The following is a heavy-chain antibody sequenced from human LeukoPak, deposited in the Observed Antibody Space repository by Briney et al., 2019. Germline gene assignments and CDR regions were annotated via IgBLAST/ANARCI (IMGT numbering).Heavy chain of an antibody. Sequence: SETLSLTCAVSGGSISSGGYFWNWIRQLPGKGLEWIGYIYSSGSTYNPSLKSRVIISLDTSKNQFSLKLNSVTAADTAVYYCARGGKKTAMVTSWGQGTLVTVPS. V-gene: IGHV4-31*11. D-gene: IGHD5-18*01. CDR2: IYSSGST. CDR3: ARGGKKTAMVTS. J-gene: IGHJ4*02. CDR1: GGSISSGGYF.